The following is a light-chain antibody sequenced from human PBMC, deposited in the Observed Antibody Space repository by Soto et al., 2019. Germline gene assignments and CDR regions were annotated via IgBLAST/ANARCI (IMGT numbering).Light chain of an antibody. CDR1: QGISSA. Sequence: AIQLTQSPSSLSASVGDRVTITCRASQGISSALAWYQQKPGKAPKLLIYDASSLESGVPSRFSGSGSGTDFTLTISSLQPEDFATYCCQQFNNYPRTFGQGTRLEIK. CDR2: DAS. CDR3: QQFNNYPRT. V-gene: IGKV1D-13*01. J-gene: IGKJ5*01.